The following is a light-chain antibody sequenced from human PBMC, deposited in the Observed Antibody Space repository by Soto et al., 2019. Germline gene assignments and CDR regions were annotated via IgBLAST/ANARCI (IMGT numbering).Light chain of an antibody. CDR1: QSICYE. Sequence: DIQMNQSPCTLYASVGDTVTITCRASQSICYELAWYKQRPGKAPHLLVYQASNLEDGVRPRFSCSGTGTEFTLTISSLQPEEFATYYCQQYDGSSPSLTFGGGTKVEV. CDR3: QQYDGSSPSLT. CDR2: QAS. J-gene: IGKJ4*01. V-gene: IGKV1-5*03.